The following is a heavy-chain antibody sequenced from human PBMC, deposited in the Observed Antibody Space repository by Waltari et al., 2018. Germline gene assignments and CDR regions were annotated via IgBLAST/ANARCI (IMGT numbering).Heavy chain of an antibody. D-gene: IGHD2-21*01. Sequence: QLQLQESGPGLVKPSETLSLTCTVSGGSISTIGYYWAWVRQPPGKGLEWIGTIYHSGTTYSNPALDSRVTISVDTSRNQFSLKLRSVTAADTAVYYCARHGGYFSNFDYWGQGTLVTVSS. J-gene: IGHJ4*02. CDR3: ARHGGYFSNFDY. CDR2: IYHSGTT. V-gene: IGHV4-39*01. CDR1: GGSISTIGYY.